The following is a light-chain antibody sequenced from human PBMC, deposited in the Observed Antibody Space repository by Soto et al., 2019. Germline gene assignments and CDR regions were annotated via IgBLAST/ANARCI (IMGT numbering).Light chain of an antibody. Sequence: DTQMTQSPTSLSASVGDRISITCPASQDISTNLNWYQQKPGKAPKALIYHGSNLESGVPSRFSGSGSGTDFIFTISSLQPEDIATYYCQQYDNYPITFGQGTRLEIK. CDR1: QDISTN. J-gene: IGKJ5*01. V-gene: IGKV1-33*01. CDR2: HGS. CDR3: QQYDNYPIT.